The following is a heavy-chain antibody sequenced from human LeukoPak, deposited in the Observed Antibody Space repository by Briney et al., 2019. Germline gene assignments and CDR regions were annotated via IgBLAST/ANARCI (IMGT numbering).Heavy chain of an antibody. D-gene: IGHD2-2*01. V-gene: IGHV3-23*01. J-gene: IGHJ4*02. CDR3: AKDLGPRSFIVVVPAAITFDY. CDR1: GFTFSSYA. CDR2: ISGSGGST. Sequence: GGSLRLSCAASGFTFSSYAMSWVRQAPGKGLEWVSAISGSGGSTYYADSVKGRFTISRDSSKNTLYLQMNSLRAEDTAVYYCAKDLGPRSFIVVVPAAITFDYWGQGTLVTVSP.